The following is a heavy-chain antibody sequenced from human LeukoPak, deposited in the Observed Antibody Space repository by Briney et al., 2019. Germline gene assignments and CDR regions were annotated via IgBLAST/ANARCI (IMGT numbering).Heavy chain of an antibody. Sequence: KPSETLSLTCTVSGVSISSGGYYWSWIRQHPGKGLEWIGYIYYSGSTYYNPSLKSRVTISADTSKNQFSLKLSSVTAADTAVYYCAREEVGAINYWGQGTLVTVSS. CDR1: GVSISSGGYY. J-gene: IGHJ4*02. CDR3: AREEVGAINY. V-gene: IGHV4-31*03. D-gene: IGHD1-26*01. CDR2: IYYSGST.